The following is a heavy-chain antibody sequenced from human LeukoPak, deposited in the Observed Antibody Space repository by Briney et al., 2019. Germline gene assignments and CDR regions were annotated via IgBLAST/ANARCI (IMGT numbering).Heavy chain of an antibody. D-gene: IGHD3-10*01. Sequence: SETLSLTCTVSGGSISSSSYYWGWIRQPPGKGLEWIGSIYYSGSTYCNPSLKSRVTISVDTSKNQFSLKLSSVTAADTAVYYCARRVTMVRGVITNRDWFDPWGQGTLVTVSS. J-gene: IGHJ5*02. CDR2: IYYSGST. V-gene: IGHV4-39*01. CDR1: GGSISSSSYY. CDR3: ARRVTMVRGVITNRDWFDP.